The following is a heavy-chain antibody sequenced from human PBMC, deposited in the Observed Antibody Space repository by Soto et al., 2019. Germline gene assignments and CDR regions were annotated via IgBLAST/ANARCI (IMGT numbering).Heavy chain of an antibody. CDR3: TRGPRSTSTGTGAF. V-gene: IGHV3-74*01. D-gene: IGHD1-1*01. Sequence: GGSLRLSCAASGFTFSMYWMHWVRQVPGKGPEWVSRINDDGSSTNYADSVKGRFTISRDNVKNTLYLQMNDLRAEDTAVYYCTRGPRSTSTGTGAFWGQGTLVTV. CDR1: GFTFSMYW. J-gene: IGHJ4*02. CDR2: INDDGSST.